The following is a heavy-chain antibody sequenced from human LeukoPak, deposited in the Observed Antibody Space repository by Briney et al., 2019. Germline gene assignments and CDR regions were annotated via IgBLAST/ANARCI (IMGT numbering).Heavy chain of an antibody. V-gene: IGHV4-34*01. D-gene: IGHD2-8*01. CDR2: INLSGST. J-gene: IGHJ4*02. Sequence: SENLSLTCAVYGGSFSGYYWSWLRQPPGKGLEWVGEINLSGSTNYNPSLKSRVTISVDTSKNQFSLKLSSVTAADTAVYYCARSSPIVLMVYAIQPYFDYWGQGTLVTVSS. CDR3: ARSSPIVLMVYAIQPYFDY. CDR1: GGSFSGYY.